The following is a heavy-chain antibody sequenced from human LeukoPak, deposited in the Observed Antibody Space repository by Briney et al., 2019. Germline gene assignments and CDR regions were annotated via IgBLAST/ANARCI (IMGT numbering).Heavy chain of an antibody. CDR1: GYTFTSYY. J-gene: IGHJ4*02. Sequence: ASVKVSCKASGYTFTSYYMHWVRQAPGQGLEWMGIINPSGGSTSYAQKFQGRVTMTRDTSTSTVYMELSSLRSEDTAVYYCARGPGTTIFGVVIIEELDYWGQGTLVTVSS. CDR2: INPSGGST. D-gene: IGHD3-3*01. CDR3: ARGPGTTIFGVVIIEELDY. V-gene: IGHV1-46*01.